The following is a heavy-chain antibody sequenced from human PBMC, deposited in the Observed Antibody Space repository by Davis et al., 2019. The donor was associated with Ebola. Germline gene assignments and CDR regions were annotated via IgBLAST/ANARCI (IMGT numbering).Heavy chain of an antibody. CDR2: TYYRSKWYN. Sequence: HSQTLSLTCAISGDSVSSNSGAWNWLRQSPSRGLEWLGRTYYRSKWYNDYAVPVKSRLTINPDTSKNQFSLQLNSVTPEDTAVYYCARGWLRTGMDVWGEGTTVTVSS. CDR1: GDSVSSNSGA. CDR3: ARGWLRTGMDV. V-gene: IGHV6-1*01. J-gene: IGHJ6*04. D-gene: IGHD5-12*01.